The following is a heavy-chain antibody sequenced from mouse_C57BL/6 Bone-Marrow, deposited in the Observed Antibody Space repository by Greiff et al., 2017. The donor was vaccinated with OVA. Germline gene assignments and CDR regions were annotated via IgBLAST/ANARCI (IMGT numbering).Heavy chain of an antibody. V-gene: IGHV1-54*01. Sequence: QVQLQQSGAELVRPGTSVKVSCKASGYAFTNYLIEWVKQRPGQGLEWIGVINPGSGGTNYNEKFKGKATLTADKSSSTAYMQLSSLTSEDSAVYFCARWGDSSGYGGVDYWGQGTTLTVSS. CDR3: ARWGDSSGYGGVDY. CDR1: GYAFTNYL. CDR2: INPGSGGT. J-gene: IGHJ2*01. D-gene: IGHD3-2*02.